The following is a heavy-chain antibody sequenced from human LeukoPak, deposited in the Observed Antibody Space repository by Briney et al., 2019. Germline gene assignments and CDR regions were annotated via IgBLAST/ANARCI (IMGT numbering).Heavy chain of an antibody. CDR3: ARDCYDSSGYYVDY. CDR1: GGTFSSYA. CDR2: IIPIFGTA. Sequence: GASVKVSCKASGGTFSSYAISWVRQAPGQGLESMGGIIPIFGTANYAQKFQGRVTITADESTSTAYMELSSLRSEDTAVYYCARDCYDSSGYYVDYWGQGTLVTVSS. V-gene: IGHV1-69*01. J-gene: IGHJ4*02. D-gene: IGHD3-22*01.